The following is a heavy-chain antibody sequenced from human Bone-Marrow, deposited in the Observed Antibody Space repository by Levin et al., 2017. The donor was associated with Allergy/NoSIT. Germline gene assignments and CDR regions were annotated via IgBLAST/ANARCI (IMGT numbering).Heavy chain of an antibody. CDR2: ISSSSSTI. V-gene: IGHV3-48*02. CDR3: ARDRYIGSSWYGAVYYYYYGMDV. Sequence: ASVKVSCAASGFTFSSYSMNWVRQAPGKGLEWVSYISSSSSTIYYADSVKGRFTISRDNAKNSLYLQMNSLRDEDTAVYYCARDRYIGSSWYGAVYYYYYGMDVWGQGTTVTVSS. J-gene: IGHJ6*02. CDR1: GFTFSSYS. D-gene: IGHD6-13*01.